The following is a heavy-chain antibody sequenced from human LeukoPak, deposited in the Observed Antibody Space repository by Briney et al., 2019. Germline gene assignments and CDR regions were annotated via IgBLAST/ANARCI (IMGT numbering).Heavy chain of an antibody. V-gene: IGHV3-23*01. D-gene: IGHD3-22*01. CDR1: GFTFSSYA. J-gene: IGHJ4*02. Sequence: GGSLRLSCAASGFTFSSYAMSWVRQAPGKGLEWVSAMSGSGGTSDYADSVKGRFTISRDNSKNTLYLQMNSLRAEDTAVYYCAKDPNSSGCYTAFDYWGQGTLVTVSS. CDR3: AKDPNSSGCYTAFDY. CDR2: MSGSGGTS.